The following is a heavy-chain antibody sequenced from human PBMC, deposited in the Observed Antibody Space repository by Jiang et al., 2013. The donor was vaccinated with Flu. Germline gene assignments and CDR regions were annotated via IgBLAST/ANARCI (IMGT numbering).Heavy chain of an antibody. V-gene: IGHV4-59*01. J-gene: IGHJ4*02. CDR3: ARVPYGDYLDY. CDR2: IYYSGST. CDR1: GGSISSYY. Sequence: YGPGLVKPSETLSLTCTVSGGSISSYYWSWIRQPPGKGLEWIGYIYYSGSTNYNPSLKSRVTISVDTSKNQFSLKLSSVTAADTAVYYCARVPYGDYLDYVGQGTLVTVSS. D-gene: IGHD4-17*01.